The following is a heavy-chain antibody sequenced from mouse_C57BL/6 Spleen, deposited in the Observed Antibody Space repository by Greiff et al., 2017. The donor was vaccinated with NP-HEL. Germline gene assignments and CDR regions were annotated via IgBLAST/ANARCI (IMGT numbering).Heavy chain of an antibody. D-gene: IGHD1-3*01. CDR2: INPYNGGT. CDR1: GYTFTDYY. CDR3: ARSSNPWFAY. V-gene: IGHV1-19*01. Sequence: VQLKQSGPVLVKPGASVKMSCKASGYTFTDYYMNWVKQSHGKSLEWIGVINPYNGGTSYNQKFKGKATLTVDKSSSTAYMELNSLTSEDSAVYYCARSSNPWFAYWGQGTLVTVSA. J-gene: IGHJ3*01.